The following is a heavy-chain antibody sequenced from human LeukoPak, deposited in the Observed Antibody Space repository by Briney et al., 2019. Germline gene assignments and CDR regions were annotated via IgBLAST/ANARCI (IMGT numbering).Heavy chain of an antibody. V-gene: IGHV3-48*01. CDR3: ARDTKYAFDN. CDR2: VGISSGNT. Sequence: PGGSLRLSCAAPGFTFSDYSMNWVRQAPGKGLEWISYVGISSGNTKYADSVKGRFTIPGDKAKNSLYLQMNSLRVEDTAVYYCARDTKYAFDNWGQGTLVTVSS. D-gene: IGHD2-2*01. J-gene: IGHJ4*02. CDR1: GFTFSDYS.